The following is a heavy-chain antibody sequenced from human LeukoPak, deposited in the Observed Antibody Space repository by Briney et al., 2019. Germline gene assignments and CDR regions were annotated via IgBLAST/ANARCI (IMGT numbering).Heavy chain of an antibody. J-gene: IGHJ3*02. CDR1: GFTFSGYW. CDR3: ARGVWLGAFDI. D-gene: IGHD3-10*01. Sequence: GGSLRLSCAASGFTFSGYWMSWVRQAPGKGLEWVANIKQDGSEKYYVDSVKGRFTTSRDNAKNSLCLQMNSLRAEDTAVYYCARGVWLGAFDIWGQGTMVTVSS. V-gene: IGHV3-7*01. CDR2: IKQDGSEK.